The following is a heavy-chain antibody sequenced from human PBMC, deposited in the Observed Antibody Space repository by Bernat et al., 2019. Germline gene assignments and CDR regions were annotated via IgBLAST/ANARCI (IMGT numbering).Heavy chain of an antibody. CDR2: IKQDGSEK. J-gene: IGHJ4*02. Sequence: EVQLVESGGGLVQPGGSLRLSCAASGFTFSSYWMSWVRQAPGKGLEWVANIKQDGSEKYYVDSVKGRCTIPKDNAKNSLYLQMNSLRAEDTAVYYCARPGLECMSTSCCGLVLDYFDYWGQGTLVTVSS. CDR1: GFTFSSYW. CDR3: ARPGLECMSTSCCGLVLDYFDY. V-gene: IGHV3-7*01. D-gene: IGHD2-2*01.